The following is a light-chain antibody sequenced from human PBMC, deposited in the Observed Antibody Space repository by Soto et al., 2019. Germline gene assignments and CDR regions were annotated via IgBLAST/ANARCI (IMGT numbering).Light chain of an antibody. J-gene: IGLJ2*01. CDR2: DVS. V-gene: IGLV2-14*01. CDR1: SSDVGGYNY. CDR3: ASWDDRLGAVI. Sequence: QSALTQPASVSGSPGQSITISCTGTSSDVGGYNYVSWYQQHPGKAPKLMIYDVSKRPSGVPDRFSGSKSGNTASLTISGLRSEDEAVYYCASWDDRLGAVIFGGGTKLTVL.